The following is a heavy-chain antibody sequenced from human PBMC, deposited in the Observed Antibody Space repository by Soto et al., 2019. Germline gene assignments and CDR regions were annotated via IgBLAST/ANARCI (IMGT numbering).Heavy chain of an antibody. V-gene: IGHV1-46*01. J-gene: IGHJ1*01. CDR2: VNPSGGST. Sequence: GASVKVSFKASGYLFTAYSMHWLRLAPGQGLEWMGVVNPSGGSTKYAQNFQGRVTMTRDASTTTIYMELSSLRSDDTAIYYCAREENCGGGTCYSEYFHRWGQGTLVTV. CDR1: GYLFTAYS. D-gene: IGHD2-15*01. CDR3: AREENCGGGTCYSEYFHR.